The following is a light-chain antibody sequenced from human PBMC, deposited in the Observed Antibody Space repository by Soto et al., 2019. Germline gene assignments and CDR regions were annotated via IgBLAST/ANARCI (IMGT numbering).Light chain of an antibody. CDR2: DAF. V-gene: IGKV3-11*01. J-gene: IGKJ2*01. CDR3: LQRTNWPPGFT. CDR1: QSVGTS. Sequence: EIVLTQSPATLSLSPGERVTLSCRASQSVGTSLAWYQQKLGQAPRLLIYDAFRRATGIPGRFSGSGSGTDFTLTISSLEPEDFAVYYCLQRTNWPPGFTFGQGTKLEIK.